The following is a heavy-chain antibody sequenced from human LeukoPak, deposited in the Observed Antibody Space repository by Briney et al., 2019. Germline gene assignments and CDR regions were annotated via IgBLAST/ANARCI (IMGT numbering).Heavy chain of an antibody. CDR3: ARGRRDILTGYYIDY. D-gene: IGHD3-9*01. CDR1: GGTFSSYA. Sequence: GASVKVSCKASGGTFSSYAISWVRQAPGQGLEWMGWINPNSGGANYAQKFQGRVTMTRDTSINTVYMELSRLRSDDTAVYYCARGRRDILTGYYIDYWGQGTLVTVSS. CDR2: INPNSGGA. J-gene: IGHJ4*02. V-gene: IGHV1-2*02.